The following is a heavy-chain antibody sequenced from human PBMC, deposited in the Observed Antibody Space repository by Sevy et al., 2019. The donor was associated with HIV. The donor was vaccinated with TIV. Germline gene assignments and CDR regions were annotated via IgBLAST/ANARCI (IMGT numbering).Heavy chain of an antibody. CDR1: GFTFSKYW. CDR2: IKPDGSDK. V-gene: IGHV3-7*01. CDR3: ARDVSYYDRSGYSLDY. D-gene: IGHD3-22*01. Sequence: GGSLRLSCAASGFTFSKYWMSWVRQAPGKGLEWVANIKPDGSDKYYADSVKGRFTISRDNSKNTLYLQMNSLRAEDTAVYYCARDVSYYDRSGYSLDYWGQGTVVTVSS. J-gene: IGHJ4*02.